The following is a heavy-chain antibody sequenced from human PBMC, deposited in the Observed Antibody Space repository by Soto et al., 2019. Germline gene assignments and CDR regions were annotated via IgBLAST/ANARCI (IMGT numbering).Heavy chain of an antibody. CDR1: GYSFTSYY. J-gene: IGHJ4*02. D-gene: IGHD6-19*01. CDR2: LYPDESYS. CDR3: ATMSSGWSY. Sequence: GESLKISCSTSGYSFTSYYIPWVRQMPGKGLECMGTLYPDESYSKYSPSFQGHVSISADKSISTAYLQWSSLQASDTGMYYCATMSSGWSYWGQGTLVTVSS. V-gene: IGHV5-10-1*01.